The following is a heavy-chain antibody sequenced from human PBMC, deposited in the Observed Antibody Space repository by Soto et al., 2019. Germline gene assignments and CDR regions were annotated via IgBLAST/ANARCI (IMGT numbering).Heavy chain of an antibody. Sequence: PSETMSLTYAVYGGSFTGYYGTWIRKTTGKGLEWIGEINYRGSSYYNPSLESRISMAVDTSKNQFSLKLRSVTAADTAVYFCVRGQPHRITIFEVVIRSYDYGMDVWGQGTTVTVSS. CDR3: VRGQPHRITIFEVVIRSYDYGMDV. D-gene: IGHD3-3*02. CDR1: GGSFTGYY. CDR2: INYRGSS. V-gene: IGHV4-34*01. J-gene: IGHJ6*02.